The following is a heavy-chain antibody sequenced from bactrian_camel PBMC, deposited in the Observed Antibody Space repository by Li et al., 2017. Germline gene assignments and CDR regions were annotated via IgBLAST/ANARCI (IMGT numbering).Heavy chain of an antibody. J-gene: IGHJ4*01. D-gene: IGHD6*01. Sequence: QVQLVESGGGLVQPGGSLRLSCAASGFTFDDSKMGWFRQVPGNECELVSSISSDGIAYYADSVKGRFTISRDNAKNTLYVQLNSLKTEDTGMHYCAKYKFYGGSWILGQGTQVTVS. CDR1: GFTFDDSK. CDR2: ISSDGIA. V-gene: IGHV3S60*01.